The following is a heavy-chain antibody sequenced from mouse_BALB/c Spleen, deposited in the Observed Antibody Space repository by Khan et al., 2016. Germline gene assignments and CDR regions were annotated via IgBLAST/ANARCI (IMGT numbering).Heavy chain of an antibody. CDR2: NLPGSGST. CDR3: ASRFTY. V-gene: IGHV1-9*01. Sequence: QVQLQQSGAELMKPGASVKISCKATGYTFSSYWIECLKQRPGHGHQWSGENLPGSGSTNYNEKLKSQITFTANTSSNTAYMQLSCVTSEDSAVYDCASRFTYWGQGTLVTVSA. J-gene: IGHJ3*01. CDR1: GYTFSSYW.